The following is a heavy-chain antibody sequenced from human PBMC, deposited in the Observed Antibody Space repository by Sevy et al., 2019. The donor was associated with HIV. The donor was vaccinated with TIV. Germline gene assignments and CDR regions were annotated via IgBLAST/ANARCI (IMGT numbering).Heavy chain of an antibody. CDR3: AKKMGGGSGMAFLVDY. J-gene: IGHJ4*02. V-gene: IGHV3-23*01. D-gene: IGHD5-18*01. CDR2: ISGTGDYT. CDR1: GFTFSSFA. Sequence: GGSLRLSCAASGFTFSSFAMGWVRQAPGKGLDWISVISGTGDYTYYADSVKGRFTISRDNSKNTLFLKMNSLRAADTAIFYCAKKMGGGSGMAFLVDYWGQGTLVTVSS.